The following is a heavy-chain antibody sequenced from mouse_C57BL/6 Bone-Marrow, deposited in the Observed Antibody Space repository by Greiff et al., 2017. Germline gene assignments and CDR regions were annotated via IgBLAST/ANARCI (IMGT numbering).Heavy chain of an antibody. CDR3: ASYSWFAY. D-gene: IGHD1-1*01. CDR1: GFNIKDYY. J-gene: IGHJ3*01. Sequence: VQLQQSGAELVKPGASVKLSCTASGFNIKDYYMHWVKQRTEQGLEWIGRIDPEDGETKYAPTFQGKATITADTSSNTAYLQLSSLTSEDTAVYYCASYSWFAYWGQGTLVTVSA. V-gene: IGHV14-2*01. CDR2: IDPEDGET.